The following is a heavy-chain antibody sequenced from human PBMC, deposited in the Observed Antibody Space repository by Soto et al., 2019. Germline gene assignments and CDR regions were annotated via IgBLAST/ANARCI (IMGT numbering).Heavy chain of an antibody. J-gene: IGHJ6*02. CDR3: ARDSCSGGSCYLGYYYGMDV. V-gene: IGHV3-30-3*01. D-gene: IGHD2-15*01. CDR2: ISYDGSNK. CDR1: GFTFSSYA. Sequence: GGSLRLSCAASGFTFSSYAMHWVRQAPGKGLEWVAVISYDGSNKYYADSVKGRFTISRDNSKNTLYLQMNSLRAEDTAVYYCARDSCSGGSCYLGYYYGMDVWGQGTTVTVSS.